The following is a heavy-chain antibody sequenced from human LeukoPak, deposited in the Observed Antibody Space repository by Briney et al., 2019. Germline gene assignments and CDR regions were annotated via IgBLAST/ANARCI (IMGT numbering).Heavy chain of an antibody. CDR2: IWYDGSKQ. Sequence: PGRSLRLSCAASGITFRCYGMHWVRQAPGKGLEWVALIWYDGSKQYYGDSVKGRFTISRDNSKNMLYLEMHSLRAEDTAIYYCASGTIPFTFGEIWSLDYWGQGTLVTVSS. J-gene: IGHJ4*02. CDR3: ASGTIPFTFGEIWSLDY. D-gene: IGHD3-16*01. V-gene: IGHV3-33*01. CDR1: GITFRCYG.